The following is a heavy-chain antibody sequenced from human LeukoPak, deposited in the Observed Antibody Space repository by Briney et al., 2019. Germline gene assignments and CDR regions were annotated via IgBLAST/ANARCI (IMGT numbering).Heavy chain of an antibody. CDR1: GYTFTSYG. Sequence: ASVKVSCKASGYTFTSYGISWVRQAPGQGLEWMGWISAYNGNTNYAQKLQGRVTITTDTSTSTAYMELRSLRSDDTAVYYCARGRASYYGSGSADYWGQGTLVTVSS. J-gene: IGHJ4*02. CDR2: ISAYNGNT. V-gene: IGHV1-18*01. D-gene: IGHD3-10*01. CDR3: ARGRASYYGSGSADY.